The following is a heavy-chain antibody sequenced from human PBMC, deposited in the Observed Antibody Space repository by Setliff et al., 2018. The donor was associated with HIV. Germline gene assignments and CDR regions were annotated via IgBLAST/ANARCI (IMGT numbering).Heavy chain of an antibody. CDR2: MHAASGGA. Sequence: ASVKVSCKTSGFTFTDYHIHWARQAPGQGLEWMGRMHAASGGANLVQKFEDRVTMTRDTSISTAYMELSRLRSDDTAVYYCARQDPLTGRFTVDYWGQGTLVTVSS. CDR3: ARQDPLTGRFTVDY. CDR1: GFTFTDYH. V-gene: IGHV1-2*06. J-gene: IGHJ4*02. D-gene: IGHD3-9*01.